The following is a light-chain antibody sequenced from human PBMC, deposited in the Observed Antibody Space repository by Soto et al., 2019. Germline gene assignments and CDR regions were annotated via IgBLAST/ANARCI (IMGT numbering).Light chain of an antibody. CDR2: EVS. CDR1: QSVSSN. CDR3: QQYHNWPMT. J-gene: IGKJ5*01. V-gene: IGKV3-15*01. Sequence: EIVMTQSQATLSVSPGERAALSCRASQSVSSNLAWYQQKPGQAPRLLIYEVSNRATGIPAGFSGSGSGTEFTLTISSLQSEDFAVYYCQQYHNWPMTFGQGTRLEIK.